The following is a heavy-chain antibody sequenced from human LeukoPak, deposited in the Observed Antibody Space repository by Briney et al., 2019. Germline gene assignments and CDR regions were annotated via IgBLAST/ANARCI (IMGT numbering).Heavy chain of an antibody. D-gene: IGHD2-2*01. CDR3: AREPREYCSRIACPNWFAS. CDR1: GFTFNNYA. Sequence: GGSLRLSCAASGFTFNNYAMSWVRQAPGEGLDWVSALSASGGTTYYADSVKGRFTISIDNSENTLYLQMNSLRAEDTAVYYCAREPREYCSRIACPNWFASWGQGTLVTVSS. CDR2: LSASGGTT. J-gene: IGHJ5*01. V-gene: IGHV3-23*01.